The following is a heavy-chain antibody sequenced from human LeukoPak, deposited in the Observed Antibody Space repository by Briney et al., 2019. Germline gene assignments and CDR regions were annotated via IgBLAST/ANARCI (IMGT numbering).Heavy chain of an antibody. CDR3: ARAQYCSGGSCYPPLY. J-gene: IGHJ4*02. V-gene: IGHV1-2*02. CDR2: INPNSGGT. Sequence: ASVKVSCKASGYTFTGYYMHWVRQAPGQGLEWMGWINPNSGGTNYAQKFQGRVTITADESTSTAYMELSSLRSEDTAVYYCARAQYCSGGSCYPPLYWGQGTLVTVSS. CDR1: GYTFTGYY. D-gene: IGHD2-15*01.